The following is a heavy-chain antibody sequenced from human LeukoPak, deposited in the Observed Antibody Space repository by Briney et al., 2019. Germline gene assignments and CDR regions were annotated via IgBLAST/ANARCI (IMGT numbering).Heavy chain of an antibody. CDR3: ARWGSIAVARFDY. D-gene: IGHD6-6*01. J-gene: IGHJ4*02. V-gene: IGHV4-59*01. Sequence: SEPLSLTCTVSGGSISSYYWSWIRQPPGKGLEWIGYIYYTGSTNYNPSLTSRVNISVDTSKNQFSLNLTSVTAADTAVYYCARWGSIAVARFDYWGQGTLVTVSS. CDR2: IYYTGST. CDR1: GGSISSYY.